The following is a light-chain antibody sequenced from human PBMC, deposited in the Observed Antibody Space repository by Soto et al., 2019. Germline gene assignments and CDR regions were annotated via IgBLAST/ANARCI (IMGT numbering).Light chain of an antibody. J-gene: IGKJ1*01. CDR3: QQYGSSRWT. CDR2: GAS. V-gene: IGKV3-20*01. CDR1: QSVSSSY. Sequence: EIVLTQSPGTLSLSPGERATLSCRASQSVSSSYLAWYQQKPGQAPRLLIYGASSRATGIPDRFSGSGSGTDFALTISRREPEDFAVYYCQQYGSSRWTFGQGTKGEIK.